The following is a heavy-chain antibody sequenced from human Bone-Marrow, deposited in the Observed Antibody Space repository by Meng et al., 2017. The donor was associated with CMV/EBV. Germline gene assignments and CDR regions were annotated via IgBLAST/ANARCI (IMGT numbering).Heavy chain of an antibody. V-gene: IGHV1-2*02. J-gene: IGHJ5*02. Sequence: ASVKVSCKASGYTFTGYYIHWVRQAPGQGLEWMGWNNLNSGGTNYAQKFQGRVTMTRDTSISTAYMELSRLRSDDTAVYYCARDHSSSWTNWFDPWGQGNLVTVSS. CDR3: ARDHSSSWTNWFDP. D-gene: IGHD6-13*01. CDR1: GYTFTGYY. CDR2: NNLNSGGT.